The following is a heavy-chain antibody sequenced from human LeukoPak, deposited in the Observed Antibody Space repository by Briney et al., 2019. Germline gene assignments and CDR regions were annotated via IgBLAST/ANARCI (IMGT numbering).Heavy chain of an antibody. CDR3: AKDRAAFSLNYFDY. J-gene: IGHJ4*02. CDR2: ISWNSGSI. CDR1: VFTFDDYA. Sequence: GGSLRLSCAASVFTFDDYAMHWVRQAPGKGLEWVSGISWNSGSIGYADSVKGRFTISRDNAKNSLYLQMNSLRAEDTALYYCAKDRAAFSLNYFDYWGQGTLVTVSS. V-gene: IGHV3-9*01. D-gene: IGHD3-3*01.